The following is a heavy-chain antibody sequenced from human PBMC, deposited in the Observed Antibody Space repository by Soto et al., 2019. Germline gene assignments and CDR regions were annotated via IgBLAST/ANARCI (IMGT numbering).Heavy chain of an antibody. CDR1: GYTFTGYY. D-gene: IGHD1-1*01. V-gene: IGHV1-2*04. CDR2: INPNSGGT. J-gene: IGHJ6*02. Sequence: ASVKVSCKASGYTFTGYYMHWVRQAPGQGLEWMGWINPNSGGTNYAQKFQGWVTMTRDTSISTAYMELSRLRSDDTAVYYCARQIGGCCFNLYYYHHRILVSGQATTVTV. CDR3: ARQIGGCCFNLYYYHHRILV.